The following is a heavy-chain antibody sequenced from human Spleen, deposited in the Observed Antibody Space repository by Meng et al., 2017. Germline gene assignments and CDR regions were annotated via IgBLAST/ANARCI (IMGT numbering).Heavy chain of an antibody. CDR2: IYYTGTT. CDR1: GDSISTTSYF. Sequence: GSLRLSCTVSGDSISTTSYFWGWIRQPPGKGREWIGSIYYTGTTYYTPSLRGRVTISVDTSKNQFYLKMNYVTAADTAMYYCAREGRGLTLPGKYYFDDWGQG. V-gene: IGHV4-39*07. J-gene: IGHJ4*02. CDR3: AREGRGLTLPGKYYFDD. D-gene: IGHD2-21*02.